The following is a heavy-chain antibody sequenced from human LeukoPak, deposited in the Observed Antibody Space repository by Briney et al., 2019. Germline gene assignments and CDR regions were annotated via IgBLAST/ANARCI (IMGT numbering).Heavy chain of an antibody. CDR3: ASEMATIRGNLYYYYGMDV. Sequence: ASVKVSCKASGYTFTSYYMHWVRQAPGQGLEWMRIINPSGGSTSYAQKFQGRVTMTRDTSTSTVYMELSSLRSEDTAVYYCASEMATIRGNLYYYYGMDVWGQGTTVTVSS. CDR2: INPSGGST. CDR1: GYTFTSYY. J-gene: IGHJ6*02. D-gene: IGHD5-24*01. V-gene: IGHV1-46*01.